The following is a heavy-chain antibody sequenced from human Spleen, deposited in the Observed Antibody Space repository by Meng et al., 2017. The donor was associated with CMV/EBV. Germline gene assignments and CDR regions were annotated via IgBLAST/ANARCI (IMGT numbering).Heavy chain of an antibody. Sequence: ASGGTFSSYTISWVRQAPGQGLEWMGRIIPILGIANYAQKFQGRVTITADKSTSTAYMELSSLRSEDTAVYYCATAKLNTAMVFLDYWGQGTLVTVSS. J-gene: IGHJ4*02. D-gene: IGHD5-18*01. CDR3: ATAKLNTAMVFLDY. V-gene: IGHV1-69*02. CDR1: GGTFSSYT. CDR2: IIPILGIA.